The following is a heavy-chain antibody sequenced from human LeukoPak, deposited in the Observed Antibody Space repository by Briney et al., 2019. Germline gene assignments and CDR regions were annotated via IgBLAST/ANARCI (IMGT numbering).Heavy chain of an antibody. V-gene: IGHV3-21*01. CDR3: ARGLDGITGTTFDAFDI. J-gene: IGHJ3*02. D-gene: IGHD1-7*01. Sequence: NAGGSLRLSCAASGFTFSSYSMNWVRQAPGKGLEWVSSISSSSSYIYYADSVKGRFTISRDNAKNSLYLQMNSLRAEDTAVYYCARGLDGITGTTFDAFDIWGQGTMVTVSS. CDR2: ISSSSSYI. CDR1: GFTFSSYS.